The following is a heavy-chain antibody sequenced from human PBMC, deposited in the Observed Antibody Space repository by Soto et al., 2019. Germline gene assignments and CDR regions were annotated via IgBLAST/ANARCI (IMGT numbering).Heavy chain of an antibody. J-gene: IGHJ4*02. D-gene: IGHD3-22*01. CDR1: GYTFTSYD. V-gene: IGHV1-8*01. CDR3: ASPYYYDSSGYYSL. CDR2: MNPNSGNT. Sequence: ASVKVSCKASGYTFTSYDINWVRQATGQGFEYLGWMNPNSGNTGYVKKFKGRVTMTRDTSISTVYLQRSSLTASDTAMYSCASPYYYDSSGYYSLWGQGTLVTVSS.